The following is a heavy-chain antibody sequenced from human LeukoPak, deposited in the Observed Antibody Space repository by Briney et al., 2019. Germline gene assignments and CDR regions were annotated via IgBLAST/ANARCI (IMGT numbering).Heavy chain of an antibody. CDR2: IDPSDSYT. D-gene: IGHD2-15*01. CDR1: GYSFTSYW. V-gene: IGHV5-10-1*01. CDR3: ARSGYCSGGSCYPIDY. J-gene: IGHJ4*02. Sequence: GESLKISCKGSGYSFTSYWISWVRQMPRKGLEWMGRIDPSDSYTNYSPSFQGHVTISADKSISTAYLQWSSLKASDTAMYYCARSGYCSGGSCYPIDYWGQGTLVTVSS.